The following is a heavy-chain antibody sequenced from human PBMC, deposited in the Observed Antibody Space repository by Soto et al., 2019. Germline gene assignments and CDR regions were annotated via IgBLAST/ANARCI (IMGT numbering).Heavy chain of an antibody. V-gene: IGHV3-23*01. D-gene: IGHD5-18*01. CDR3: AKGRSDTAMDCYYYGMDV. CDR1: GFTFSSYA. CDR2: ISGSGGST. J-gene: IGHJ6*02. Sequence: EVQLLESGGGLVQPGGSLRLSCAASGFTFSSYAMSWVRQAPGKGLEWVSAISGSGGSTYYADSVKGRFTISRDNSKNTLYLQMNSLRAEDTAVYYCAKGRSDTAMDCYYYGMDVWGQGTTVTVSS.